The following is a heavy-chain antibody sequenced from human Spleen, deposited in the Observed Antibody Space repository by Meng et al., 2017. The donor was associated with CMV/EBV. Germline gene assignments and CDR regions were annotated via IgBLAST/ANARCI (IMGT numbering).Heavy chain of an antibody. V-gene: IGHV6-1*01. J-gene: IGHJ4*02. CDR3: ARGWAYDY. CDR1: GDSVSSNTGA. Sequence: LRLSCAISGDSVSSNTGAWNWIRQSPSRGLEWLGRTYYRSKWYNDYAVSVKSRITIDPDTSKNQFSLQLNSVTPEDTAEYYCARGWAYDYWGQGTLVTVSS. CDR2: TYYRSKWYN. D-gene: IGHD2-21*01.